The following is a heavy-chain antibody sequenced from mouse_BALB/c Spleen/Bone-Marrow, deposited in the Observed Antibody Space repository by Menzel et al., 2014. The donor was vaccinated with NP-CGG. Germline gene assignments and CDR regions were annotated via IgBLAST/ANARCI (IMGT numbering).Heavy chain of an antibody. CDR1: GYVFSSSW. D-gene: IGHD1-1*02. J-gene: IGHJ1*01. Sequence: QVQLQQSGPELVKPEASVKISCRASGYVFSSSWMNWVKQRPGQGLEWIGRIYPGDGNTNYNGKFKGKATLTADTSSSTAYMQISSLTPVDSAVYFCARRRTFITSVVDYFEVWGAGTTVTVYS. V-gene: IGHV1-82*01. CDR3: ARRRTFITSVVDYFEV. CDR2: IYPGDGNT.